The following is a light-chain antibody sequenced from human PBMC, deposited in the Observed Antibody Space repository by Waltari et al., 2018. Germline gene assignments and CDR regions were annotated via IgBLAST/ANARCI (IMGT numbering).Light chain of an antibody. Sequence: QSALTQPASVSWSLGQSITISCTGSSSNVGSYDLVSWYQHHPGEAPKLLIYEVVKRPSGVSNRFSGSKSGNAASLTISGLQAEDEATYYCCSYANSSPRLVFGGGTELAVL. CDR2: EVV. CDR3: CSYANSSPRLV. CDR1: SSNVGSYDL. V-gene: IGLV2-23*02. J-gene: IGLJ2*01.